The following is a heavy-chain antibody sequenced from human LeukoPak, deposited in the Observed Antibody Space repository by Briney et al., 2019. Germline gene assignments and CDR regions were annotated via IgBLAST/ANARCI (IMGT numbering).Heavy chain of an antibody. CDR2: MKPNSGNT. V-gene: IGHV1-8*01. CDR3: ARVGYSYGHDNGYYFDY. J-gene: IGHJ4*02. CDR1: GYTFTSYY. Sequence: ASVTVSCKASGYTFTSYYINWVRQATGQGLEWMGWMKPNSGNTGYAQKFQGIVTMTRNTSISTAYIELSSLRSEDTAVYYCARVGYSYGHDNGYYFDYWGQGTLVTVSS. D-gene: IGHD5-18*01.